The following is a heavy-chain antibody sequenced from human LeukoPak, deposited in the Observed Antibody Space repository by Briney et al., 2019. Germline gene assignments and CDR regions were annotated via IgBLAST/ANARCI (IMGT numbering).Heavy chain of an antibody. CDR1: GGSISSGDYY. D-gene: IGHD2-8*01. V-gene: IGHV4-30-4*01. CDR2: IYYSGST. Sequence: PSQTLSLTCTVSGGSISSGDYYWSWIRQPPGKGLEWIGYIYYSGSTYYNPSLKSRVTISVDTSKNQFSLKLSSVTAADTAVYYCARANRMVYAISWFDPWGQGTLVTVSS. J-gene: IGHJ5*02. CDR3: ARANRMVYAISWFDP.